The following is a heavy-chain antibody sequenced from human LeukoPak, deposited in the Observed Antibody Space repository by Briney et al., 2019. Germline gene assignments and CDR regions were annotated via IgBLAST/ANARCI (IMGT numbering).Heavy chain of an antibody. CDR1: GFTVSSNY. CDR2: IYSGGST. D-gene: IGHD3-10*01. Sequence: GGSLRLSCTVSGFTVSSNYMSWVRQAPGKGLEWVSVIYSGGSTYYADSVKGRFTISRDNSKNTLYLQMNSLRAEDTAVYYCARDLFDYYGSGIDYWGQGTLVTVSS. J-gene: IGHJ4*02. V-gene: IGHV3-53*01. CDR3: ARDLFDYYGSGIDY.